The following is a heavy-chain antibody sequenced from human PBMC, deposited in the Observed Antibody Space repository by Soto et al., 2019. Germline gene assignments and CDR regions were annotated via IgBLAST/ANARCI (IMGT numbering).Heavy chain of an antibody. J-gene: IGHJ4*02. CDR3: AGAGNKPKPQGFDY. Sequence: SETLSLTCAVYGVSFIGYYWSWILQPPGKGLEWIGEINHSGSTNYNPSLKSRVTISVDTSKNQFSLKLSSVTAADTAVYYWAGAGNKPKPQGFDYWGQGTLVTVAS. V-gene: IGHV4-34*01. D-gene: IGHD6-19*01. CDR1: GVSFIGYY. CDR2: INHSGST.